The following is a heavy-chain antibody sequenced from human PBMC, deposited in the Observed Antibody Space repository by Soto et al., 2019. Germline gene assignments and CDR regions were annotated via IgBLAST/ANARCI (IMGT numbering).Heavy chain of an antibody. J-gene: IGHJ4*02. V-gene: IGHV3-53*01. CDR1: GFSVSDSY. Sequence: DVQLVESGGGLIQPGESLRLSCAASGFSVSDSYMSWVRQAPGKGLEWVSIVYAGGETYYADSLKGRFTISRDSSINILYLQMNNLRAEDTAVYYCARDSISYGPGVNDYWGQGTLVTVSS. CDR3: ARDSISYGPGVNDY. CDR2: VYAGGET. D-gene: IGHD5-18*01.